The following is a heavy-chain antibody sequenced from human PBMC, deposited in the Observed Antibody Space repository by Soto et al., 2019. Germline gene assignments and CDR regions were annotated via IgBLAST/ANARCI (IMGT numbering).Heavy chain of an antibody. CDR2: FSLSGTT. V-gene: IGHV4-59*10. J-gene: IGHJ4*02. CDR1: GGSITGTSY. Sequence: SETLSLTCAVYGGSITGTSYWSWIRQPAGKGLEWIGRFSLSGTTNYNPSLRSRVTMSADVSKNQFSLRLTSVTAADTALYYCARGMTPPGAPAWYYFDSWGQGTLVTVS. D-gene: IGHD2-8*02. CDR3: ARGMTPPGAPAWYYFDS.